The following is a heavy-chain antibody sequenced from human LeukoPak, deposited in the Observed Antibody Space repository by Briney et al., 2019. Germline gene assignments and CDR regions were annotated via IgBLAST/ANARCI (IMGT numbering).Heavy chain of an antibody. CDR1: GFTFSSYA. J-gene: IGHJ4*02. CDR2: ISGSGGST. Sequence: GGSLRLSCAASGFTFSSYAMSWVRQAPGKGQEWVSAISGSGGSTYYADSVKGRFTISRDNSKNTLYLKMNSLRAEDTAVYYCAKKPWIQLWSPFDYWGQGTLVTVSS. V-gene: IGHV3-23*01. CDR3: AKKPWIQLWSPFDY. D-gene: IGHD5-18*01.